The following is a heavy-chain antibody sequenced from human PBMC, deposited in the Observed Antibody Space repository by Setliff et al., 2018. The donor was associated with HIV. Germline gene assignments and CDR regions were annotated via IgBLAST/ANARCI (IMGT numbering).Heavy chain of an antibody. CDR2: ISAYNGNT. CDR3: AREIGDYYDSSGYYPPTDYYYGMDV. CDR1: GYTFTSYD. J-gene: IGHJ6*02. V-gene: IGHV1-18*01. Sequence: ASVKVSCKASGYTFTSYDISWVRQAPGQGLEWMGWISAYNGNTNYAQKLQGRVTMTTDTSTSTAYMELRSLRSDDTAVYYCAREIGDYYDSSGYYPPTDYYYGMDVWGQGTTVTVSS. D-gene: IGHD3-22*01.